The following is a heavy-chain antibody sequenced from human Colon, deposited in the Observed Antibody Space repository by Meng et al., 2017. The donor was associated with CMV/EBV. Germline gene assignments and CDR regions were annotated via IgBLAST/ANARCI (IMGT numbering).Heavy chain of an antibody. V-gene: IGHV3-30*01. J-gene: IGHJ4*02. CDR2: ISYDGSKQ. CDR1: GFTFASYP. D-gene: IGHD3/OR15-3a*01. CDR3: VRDKGTGAFDF. Sequence: SCVASGFTFASYPMNWVRQAPGKGLEWVAVISYDGSKQKYADSVTGRFTISRDTPKDTLYLELNSLKTDDTATYYCVRDKGTGAFDFWGQGSLVTVSS.